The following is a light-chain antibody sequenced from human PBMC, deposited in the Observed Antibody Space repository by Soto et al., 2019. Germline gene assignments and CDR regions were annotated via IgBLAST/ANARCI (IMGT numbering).Light chain of an antibody. Sequence: EIVLTQSPATLSLSPGERATLSCRASQSVSSYLAWYQQKPGKASRLLIYDASNRATGIPARFSGSGSGTDFTLTISSLEPEDFAVYYCQQRSNSPPSYTFGQGTKLEIQ. V-gene: IGKV3-11*01. CDR1: QSVSSY. CDR3: QQRSNSPPSYT. J-gene: IGKJ2*01. CDR2: DAS.